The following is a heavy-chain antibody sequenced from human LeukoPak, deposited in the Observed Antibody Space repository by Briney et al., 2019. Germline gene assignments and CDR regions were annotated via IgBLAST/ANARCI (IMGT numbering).Heavy chain of an antibody. V-gene: IGHV1-69*04. D-gene: IGHD2-2*01. Sequence: GASVKFSCQASGGTFSSYAISWVRPAPGQGLEWMGRIMPILGIANYAQKFQGRVTITADKSTSTAYMELSSLRSEDTAVYYCASSKIEMPTYYFDYWGQGTLVTVSS. CDR2: IMPILGIA. CDR1: GGTFSSYA. J-gene: IGHJ4*02. CDR3: ASSKIEMPTYYFDY.